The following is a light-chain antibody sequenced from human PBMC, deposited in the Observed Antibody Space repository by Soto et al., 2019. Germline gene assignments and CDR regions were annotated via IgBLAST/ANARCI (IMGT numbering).Light chain of an antibody. J-gene: IGLJ3*02. CDR1: SSDVGGYNY. Sequence: QSALTQPASVSGSPGQSITISCTGTSSDVGGYNYVSWYQQHPGKAPKFIIYEVTNRPSGVSDRFSGSKPGNTASLIISGLQAEDEADYYCSSYTSSSTLAVFGGGTKVTVL. V-gene: IGLV2-14*01. CDR3: SSYTSSSTLAV. CDR2: EVT.